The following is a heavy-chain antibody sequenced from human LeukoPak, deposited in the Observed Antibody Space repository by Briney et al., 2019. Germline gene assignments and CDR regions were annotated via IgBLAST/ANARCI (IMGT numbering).Heavy chain of an antibody. CDR2: TSYDGGNK. Sequence: GRSLRLSCAASGFTFSSYGMHWVRQAPGKGLEWVAVTSYDGGNKYYADSVKGRFTISRDNSKNTLYLQMNSLRAEDTAVYYCARQASTYYDFWSGYVGYFDYWGQGTLVTVSS. V-gene: IGHV3-30*03. CDR3: ARQASTYYDFWSGYVGYFDY. CDR1: GFTFSSYG. J-gene: IGHJ4*02. D-gene: IGHD3-3*01.